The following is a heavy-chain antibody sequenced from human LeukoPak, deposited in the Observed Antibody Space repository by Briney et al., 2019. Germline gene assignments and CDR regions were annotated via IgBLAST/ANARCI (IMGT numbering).Heavy chain of an antibody. CDR1: GGSFSGYY. V-gene: IGHV4-31*11. CDR2: IYYSGST. Sequence: SETLSLTCAVYGGSFSGYYWSWIRQHPGKGLEWIGYIYYSGSTYYNPSLKSRVTISVDTSKNQFSLKLSSVTAADTAVYYCARDPGVYYDSSGSPIGGMDVWGQGTTVTVSS. CDR3: ARDPGVYYDSSGSPIGGMDV. D-gene: IGHD3-22*01. J-gene: IGHJ6*02.